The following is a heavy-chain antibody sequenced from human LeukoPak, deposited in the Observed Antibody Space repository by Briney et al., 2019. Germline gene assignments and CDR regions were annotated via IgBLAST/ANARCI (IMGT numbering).Heavy chain of an antibody. D-gene: IGHD4-17*01. CDR2: IYYSGST. V-gene: IGHV4-39*01. CDR3: ASFPRGYGEDY. J-gene: IGHJ4*02. Sequence: SETLSLNCTVSGGSISSSSYYWGWIRQPPGKGLEWIGSIYYSGSTYYNPSLKSRVTISVDTSKNQFSLKLSSVTAADTAVYYCASFPRGYGEDYWGQGTLVTVSS. CDR1: GGSISSSSYY.